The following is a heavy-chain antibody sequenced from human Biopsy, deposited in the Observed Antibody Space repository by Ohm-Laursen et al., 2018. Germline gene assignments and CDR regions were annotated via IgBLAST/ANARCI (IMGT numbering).Heavy chain of an antibody. CDR3: AKGGYCTTSSCYMDLDY. V-gene: IGHV3-23*01. CDR1: GFTFSDYA. D-gene: IGHD2-2*02. Sequence: SLRLSCAAPGFTFSDYAMNWVRQAPGKGLEWVSTISGSGGNTYYADSVRGRFTVSRDGSKSTPYLQMSSLSAEDAAFYYCAKGGYCTTSSCYMDLDYWGQGTLVTVSS. J-gene: IGHJ4*02. CDR2: ISGSGGNT.